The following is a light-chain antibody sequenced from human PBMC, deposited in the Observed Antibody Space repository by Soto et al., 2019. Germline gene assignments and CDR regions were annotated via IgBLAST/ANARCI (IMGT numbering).Light chain of an antibody. V-gene: IGKV1-5*03. Sequence: DIQMTQSPSTLSGSVGDRVTITCRASQTIRSWLAWYQQKPGKAPKLLIYKASTLKSGVPSRFSGSGSGTEFTLTISSLQPDDFATYNCQHYNSYSEAFGQGTKVELK. CDR3: QHYNSYSEA. J-gene: IGKJ1*01. CDR1: QTIRSW. CDR2: KAS.